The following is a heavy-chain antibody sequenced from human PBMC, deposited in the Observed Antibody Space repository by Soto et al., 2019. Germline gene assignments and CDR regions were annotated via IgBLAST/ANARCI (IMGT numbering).Heavy chain of an antibody. CDR2: ISSSSSTI. J-gene: IGHJ3*02. CDR1: GFTFSSYS. CDR3: ARDRDSAIHWGYAFDI. V-gene: IGHV3-48*01. Sequence: GGSLRLSCAASGFTFSSYSMNWVRQAPGKGLEWVSYISSSSSTIYYADSVKGRFTISRDNAKNSLYLQMNSLRAEDTAVYYCARDRDSAIHWGYAFDIWGQGTMVTVSS. D-gene: IGHD7-27*01.